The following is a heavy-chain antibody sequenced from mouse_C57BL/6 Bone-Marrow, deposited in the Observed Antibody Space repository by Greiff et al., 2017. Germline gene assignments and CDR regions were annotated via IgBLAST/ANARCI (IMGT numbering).Heavy chain of an antibody. D-gene: IGHD2-1*01. CDR1: GFTFSDYG. Sequence: EVQGVESGGGLVKPGGSLKLSCAASGFTFSDYGMHWVRQAPEKGLEWVAYISSGSSTIYYADTVKGRFTISRDNAKNTPFLQMTSLRSEDTAMYYCARGGNLGAMDYWGQGTSVTVSS. J-gene: IGHJ4*01. V-gene: IGHV5-17*01. CDR2: ISSGSSTI. CDR3: ARGGNLGAMDY.